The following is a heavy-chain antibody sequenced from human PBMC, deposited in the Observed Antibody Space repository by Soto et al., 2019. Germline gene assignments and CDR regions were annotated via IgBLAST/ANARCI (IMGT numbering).Heavy chain of an antibody. Sequence: SVKVSCKASGGTFSSYAISWVRQAPGQGLEWMGGIIPIFGTANYAQKFQGRVTITADESTSTAYMELSSLRSEDTAVYYCARVGGYGDIRSYFDYWGQGTLVTVSS. V-gene: IGHV1-69*13. J-gene: IGHJ4*02. CDR2: IIPIFGTA. CDR3: ARVGGYGDIRSYFDY. CDR1: GGTFSSYA. D-gene: IGHD4-17*01.